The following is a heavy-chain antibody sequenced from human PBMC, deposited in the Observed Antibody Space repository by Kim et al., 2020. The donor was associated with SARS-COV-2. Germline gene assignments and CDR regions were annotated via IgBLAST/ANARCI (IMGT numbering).Heavy chain of an antibody. Sequence: SETLSLTCTVSGGSISSYYWSWIRQPPGKGLEWIGYIYYSGSTNYNPSLKSRVTISVDTSKNQFSLKLSSVTAADTAVYYCARGVAVAGTDYWGQGTLVTVSS. CDR2: IYYSGST. J-gene: IGHJ4*02. CDR3: ARGVAVAGTDY. CDR1: GGSISSYY. V-gene: IGHV4-59*01. D-gene: IGHD6-19*01.